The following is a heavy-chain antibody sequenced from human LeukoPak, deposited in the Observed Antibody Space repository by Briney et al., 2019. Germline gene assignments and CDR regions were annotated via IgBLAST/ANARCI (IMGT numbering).Heavy chain of an antibody. CDR3: AAEPFGTYYGFDY. V-gene: IGHV1-58*01. CDR1: GVTLTSSA. D-gene: IGHD1-26*01. CDR2: IVVGSGNT. J-gene: IGHJ4*02. Sequence: SVKVSCKASGVTLTSSAVQCGRQARGHRLEWIGWIVVGSGNTNYAQKFQERVTITRDMSTSTAYMELSSLSSEDTAVYYCAAEPFGTYYGFDYWGQGTLVTVSS.